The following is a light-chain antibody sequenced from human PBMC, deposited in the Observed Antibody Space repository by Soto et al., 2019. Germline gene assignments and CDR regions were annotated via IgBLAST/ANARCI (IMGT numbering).Light chain of an antibody. CDR1: TSDVGGYEY. CDR3: SSYTSSSPYV. Sequence: LTQPASVSGSPGQSITISCSGTTSDVGGYEYVSWYQQHPGKAPKLMIYEVTTRPSGVSNRFSGSKSGTTASLTISGLQAEDEADYYCSSYTSSSPYVFGSGTKVTVL. J-gene: IGLJ1*01. CDR2: EVT. V-gene: IGLV2-14*01.